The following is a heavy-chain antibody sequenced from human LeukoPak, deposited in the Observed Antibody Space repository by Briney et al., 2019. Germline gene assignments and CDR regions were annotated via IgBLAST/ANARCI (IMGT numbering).Heavy chain of an antibody. D-gene: IGHD2-2*02. J-gene: IGHJ4*01. V-gene: IGHV4-31*03. Sequence: SQTLSLTCTVSGGSISSGGYYWSWIRQHPGKGLEWIGYIYYSGSTYYNPSLKSRVTISVDASKNQFSLKLSSVTAADTAVYYCARERIGYCSSTSCYTARGFDYWGQEPWSPSPQ. CDR3: ARERIGYCSSTSCYTARGFDY. CDR2: IYYSGST. CDR1: GGSISSGGYY.